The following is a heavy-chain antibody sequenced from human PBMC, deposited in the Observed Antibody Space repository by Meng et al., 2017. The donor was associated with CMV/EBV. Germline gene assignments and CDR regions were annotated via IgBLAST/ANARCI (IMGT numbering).Heavy chain of an antibody. CDR1: GYTFTSYD. CDR2: MNPNSGNT. J-gene: IGHJ5*02. CDR3: TSTLMVDARGGGDWFDP. D-gene: IGHD2-8*01. V-gene: IGHV1-8*01. Sequence: ASVKVSCKASGYTFTSYDINWVRQATGQGLEWMGWMNPNSGNTGYAQKFQGRVTMTRNTSISTAYMELSSLGSEDTAVYYWTSTLMVDARGGGDWFDPWGQGTLVTVSS.